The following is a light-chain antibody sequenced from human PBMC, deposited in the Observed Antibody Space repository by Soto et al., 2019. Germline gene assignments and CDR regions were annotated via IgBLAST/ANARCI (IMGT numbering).Light chain of an antibody. CDR2: WAS. CDR3: QQYYTYPT. CDR1: QSVLFRSNKNNY. J-gene: IGKJ1*01. V-gene: IGKV4-1*01. Sequence: DIVMTQSPDSLAVSLGERATINCKCSQSVLFRSNKNNYFAWYQQKPGQPLKLLISWASSRESGVPDRFSGSGSGTDFTLTISSLQAEDVAVYYCQQYYTYPTFGQGTKVEIK.